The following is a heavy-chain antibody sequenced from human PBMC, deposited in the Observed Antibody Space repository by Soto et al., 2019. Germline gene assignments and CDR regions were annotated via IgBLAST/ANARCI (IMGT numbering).Heavy chain of an antibody. D-gene: IGHD2-8*01. V-gene: IGHV1-18*01. CDR2: VSANNGHT. Sequence: QVQLVQSGAEVKKPGASVKLSCKASGFTFSNYGLNWVRQAPGQGLEWMGWVSANNGHTNYAQNLQGRVSMTTDTAASTDYMELRGMTFDDTAVYYCARDIESVTAKHFFYYYAMDVWGQGTTVNVSS. CDR3: ARDIESVTAKHFFYYYAMDV. CDR1: GFTFSNYG. J-gene: IGHJ6*02.